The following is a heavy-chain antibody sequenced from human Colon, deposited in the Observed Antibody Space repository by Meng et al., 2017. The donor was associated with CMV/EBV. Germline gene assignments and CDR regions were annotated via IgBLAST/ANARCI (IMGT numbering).Heavy chain of an antibody. Sequence: LSCTVSGGSISGYYWSWIRQPPGKGLEWIGYIFDSGSTNYNPSLKSRVTISVDTSKNQFSLKLSSLTAADTAVYYCARGSTGYSSSWYRYWGQGTLVTVSS. V-gene: IGHV4-59*01. J-gene: IGHJ4*02. D-gene: IGHD6-13*01. CDR2: IFDSGST. CDR1: GGSISGYY. CDR3: ARGSTGYSSSWYRY.